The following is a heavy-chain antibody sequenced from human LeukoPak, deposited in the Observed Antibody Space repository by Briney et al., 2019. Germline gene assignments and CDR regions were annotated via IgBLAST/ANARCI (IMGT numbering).Heavy chain of an antibody. D-gene: IGHD4-17*01. CDR1: GFTVSSNY. CDR3: ARARTYGDYTGYYYYYMDV. J-gene: IGHJ6*03. V-gene: IGHV3-53*01. CDR2: IYSGGST. Sequence: GGSLRLSCAASGFTVSSNYMSWVRQAPGKGLERVSVIYSGGSTYYADSVKGRFTISRDNSKNTLYLQMNSLRAEDTAVYYCARARTYGDYTGYYYYYMDVWGKGTTVTISS.